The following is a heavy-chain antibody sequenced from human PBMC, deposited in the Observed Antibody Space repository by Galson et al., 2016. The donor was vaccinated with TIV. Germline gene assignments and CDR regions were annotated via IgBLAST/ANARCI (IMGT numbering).Heavy chain of an antibody. Sequence: SLRLSCAVSGFNFRIYGMHWVRQAPGKGLEWVAFISYDGGDKYYADSVRGRFTISRDNSKNMLYLQMNSLRAEDTAVYYCTKDTGTYFDSYYYGMNVWGQGTTATVSS. CDR2: ISYDGGDK. D-gene: IGHD3-22*01. V-gene: IGHV3-30*18. CDR1: GFNFRIYG. J-gene: IGHJ6*02. CDR3: TKDTGTYFDSYYYGMNV.